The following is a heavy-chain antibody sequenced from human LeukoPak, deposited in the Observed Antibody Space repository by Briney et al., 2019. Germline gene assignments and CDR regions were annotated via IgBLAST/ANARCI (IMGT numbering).Heavy chain of an antibody. CDR2: ISAYNGNT. CDR1: GYTFTSYG. CDR3: ARDRPGSYGLSYYSYYYMDV. Sequence: ASVKVSCKASGYTFTSYGISWVRQAPGQGLEWMGWISAYNGNTNYAQKLQGRVTMTTDTSTSTAYMELRSLRSNDTAVYYCARDRPGSYGLSYYSYYYMDVWGKGTTVTVSS. D-gene: IGHD5-18*01. V-gene: IGHV1-18*01. J-gene: IGHJ6*03.